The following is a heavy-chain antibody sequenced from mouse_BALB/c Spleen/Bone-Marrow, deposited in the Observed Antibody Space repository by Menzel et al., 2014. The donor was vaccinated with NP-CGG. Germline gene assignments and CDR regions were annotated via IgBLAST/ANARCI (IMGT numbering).Heavy chain of an antibody. CDR1: GFNIKDIY. V-gene: IGHV14-3*02. CDR3: ARDYGPFDY. D-gene: IGHD1-2*01. CDR2: IDPANGDT. J-gene: IGHJ2*01. Sequence: VQGVESGAELVKPGASVKLSCTASGFNIKDIYMHWVKQRPEQGLEWIGRIDPANGDTKYDPKFQGKATITADTSSNTAYLQLSSLTSEDTAVYYCARDYGPFDYWGQGTTLTVSS.